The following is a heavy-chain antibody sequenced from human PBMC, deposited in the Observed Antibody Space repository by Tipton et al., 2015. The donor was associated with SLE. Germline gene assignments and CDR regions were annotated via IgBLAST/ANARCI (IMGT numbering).Heavy chain of an antibody. J-gene: IGHJ6*03. D-gene: IGHD3-16*01. CDR1: GGSISSYY. Sequence: TLSLTCTVSGGSISSYYCSWIRQPPGKGLEWIGSIYYTGSTNYNPSLKSRVTISVDTSKKEFSLKLSSVTAADTAVYYCARGITRTYMDVWGKGTTVTVSS. CDR2: IYYTGST. V-gene: IGHV4-59*01. CDR3: ARGITRTYMDV.